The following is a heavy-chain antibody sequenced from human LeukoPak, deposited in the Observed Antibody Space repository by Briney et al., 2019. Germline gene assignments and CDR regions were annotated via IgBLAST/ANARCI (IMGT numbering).Heavy chain of an antibody. D-gene: IGHD1-26*01. Sequence: GGSLRLSCAASGFTFSSYSMNWVRQAPGKGLEWVSSISSSSSYIYYADSVKGRFTISRDNAKNSLYLQMNSLRAEDTAVYYCARHSGSFDAFDIWGQGTMVTVSS. CDR2: ISSSSSYI. J-gene: IGHJ3*02. CDR3: ARHSGSFDAFDI. V-gene: IGHV3-21*01. CDR1: GFTFSSYS.